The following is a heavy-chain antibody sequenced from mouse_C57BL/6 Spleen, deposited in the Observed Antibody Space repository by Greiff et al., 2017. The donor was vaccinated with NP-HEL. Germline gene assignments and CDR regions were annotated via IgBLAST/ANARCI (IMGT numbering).Heavy chain of an antibody. J-gene: IGHJ2*01. Sequence: QFQLQQSGPELVKPGASVKISCKASGYAFSSSWMNWVKQRPGKGLEWIGRIYPGDGDTNYNGKFKGKATLTADKSSSTAYMQLSSLTSEDSAVYFWARRDYYLGSFDYWGQGTTLTVSS. D-gene: IGHD1-1*01. V-gene: IGHV1-82*01. CDR1: GYAFSSSW. CDR3: ARRDYYLGSFDY. CDR2: IYPGDGDT.